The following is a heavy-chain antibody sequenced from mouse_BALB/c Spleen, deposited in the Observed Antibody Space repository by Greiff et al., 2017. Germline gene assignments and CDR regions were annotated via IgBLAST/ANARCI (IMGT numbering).Heavy chain of an antibody. CDR3: APIYYDYDEYAMDY. Sequence: EVQRVESGAELVKPGASVKLSCTASGFNIKDTYMHWVKQRPEQGLEWIGRIDPANGNTKYDPKFQGKATIPADTSSNTAYLQLSSLTSEDTAVYYCAPIYYDYDEYAMDYWGQGTSVTVSS. J-gene: IGHJ4*01. CDR2: IDPANGNT. D-gene: IGHD2-4*01. V-gene: IGHV14-3*02. CDR1: GFNIKDTY.